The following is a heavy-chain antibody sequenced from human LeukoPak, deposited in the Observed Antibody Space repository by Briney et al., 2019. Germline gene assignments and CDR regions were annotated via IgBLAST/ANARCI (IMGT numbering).Heavy chain of an antibody. J-gene: IGHJ4*02. V-gene: IGHV3-30*04. Sequence: GGSLRLSCAASGFTFSSYDMHWVRQAPGKGLEWVAVISYDGNDKYYADSVKGRFTVSRDKSKNTLYLQMNSLRGEDTAVYYCARVYESYSLDYWGQGTPVTVSS. CDR2: ISYDGNDK. D-gene: IGHD1-26*01. CDR1: GFTFSSYD. CDR3: ARVYESYSLDY.